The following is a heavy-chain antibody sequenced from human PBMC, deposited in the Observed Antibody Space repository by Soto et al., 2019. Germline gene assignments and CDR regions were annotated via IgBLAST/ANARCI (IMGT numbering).Heavy chain of an antibody. D-gene: IGHD3-22*01. J-gene: IGHJ4*02. CDR3: ALTRQRITMIVVEYYFDY. Sequence: QITLKESGPTLVKPTQTLTLTCTFSGFSLSTSGVGVGWIRQPPGKALEWLALIYWDDDKRYSPSLKSRLTITKDXXKXQXXLTMTNMDPVDTATYYCALTRQRITMIVVEYYFDYWGQGTLVTVSS. V-gene: IGHV2-5*02. CDR1: GFSLSTSGVG. CDR2: IYWDDDK.